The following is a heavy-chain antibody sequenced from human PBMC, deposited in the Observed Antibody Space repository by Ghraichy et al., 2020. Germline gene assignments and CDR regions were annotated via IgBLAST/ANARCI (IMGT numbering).Heavy chain of an antibody. Sequence: GGSLRLSCAASGFTFSSYAMSWVRQAPGKGLEWVSAISGSGGSTYYADSVKGRFTISRDNSKNTLYLQMNSLRAEDTAVYYCAKDPSKAVAGTGYYFDYWGQGTLVTVSS. CDR2: ISGSGGST. CDR3: AKDPSKAVAGTGYYFDY. CDR1: GFTFSSYA. J-gene: IGHJ4*02. V-gene: IGHV3-23*01. D-gene: IGHD6-19*01.